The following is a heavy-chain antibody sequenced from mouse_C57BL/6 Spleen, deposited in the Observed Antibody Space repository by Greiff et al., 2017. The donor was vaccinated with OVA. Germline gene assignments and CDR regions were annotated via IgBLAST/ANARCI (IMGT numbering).Heavy chain of an antibody. CDR2: IDPSDSAT. J-gene: IGHJ4*01. CDR1: GYTFTSYW. Sequence: VQLQQPGAELVRPGSSVKLSCTASGYTFTSYWMHWVKQRPIQGLEWIGNIDPSDSATHYNQKFKDKATLTVDKSSSTAYMQLSSLTSEDCAVYYGAATRGYAMDYWGQGTSVTVSS. CDR3: AATRGYAMDY. V-gene: IGHV1-52*01. D-gene: IGHD1-1*01.